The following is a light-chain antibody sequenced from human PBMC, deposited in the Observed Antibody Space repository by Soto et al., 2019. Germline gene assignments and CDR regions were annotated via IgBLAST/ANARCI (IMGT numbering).Light chain of an antibody. J-gene: IGKJ1*01. CDR2: GAS. Sequence: EIVMTQSPATLSVSPGERATLSCRASQSVSSNLAWYQQKPGPAPRLLIYGASTRATGIPSSVSGRGSGTEFTLTISSLQSEDFAVYYCQQYNTWPPAFGQGTKVEIK. CDR3: QQYNTWPPA. CDR1: QSVSSN. V-gene: IGKV3-15*01.